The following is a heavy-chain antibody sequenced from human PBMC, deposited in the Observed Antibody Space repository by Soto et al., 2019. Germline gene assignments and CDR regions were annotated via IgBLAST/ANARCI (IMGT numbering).Heavy chain of an antibody. V-gene: IGHV3-21*01. CDR1: GFTFSSYS. CDR2: ISSSSSYI. J-gene: IGHJ4*02. Sequence: EVQLVESGGGLVKPGGSMRLSCAASGFTFSSYSMNWVRQAPGKGLEWVSSISSSSSYIYYADSVKGRFTISRDNAKNSLYLQMNSLRAEDTAVYYCASHYYDSSGYYYDYWGQGTLVTVSS. D-gene: IGHD3-22*01. CDR3: ASHYYDSSGYYYDY.